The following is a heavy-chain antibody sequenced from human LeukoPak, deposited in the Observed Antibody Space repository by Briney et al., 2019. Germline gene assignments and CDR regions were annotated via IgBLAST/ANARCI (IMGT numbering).Heavy chain of an antibody. V-gene: IGHV3-74*01. Sequence: GGSLRLSCAASGFTFSSSWMHWVRRVPGKGLVWVSRINSDGSSTSYADSVKGRFTISRDNAKNTLYLQMNSLRAEDTAVYYCARDVGYNYGPFDYWGQGTLVSVSS. CDR3: ARDVGYNYGPFDY. CDR1: GFTFSSSW. D-gene: IGHD5-18*01. CDR2: INSDGSST. J-gene: IGHJ4*02.